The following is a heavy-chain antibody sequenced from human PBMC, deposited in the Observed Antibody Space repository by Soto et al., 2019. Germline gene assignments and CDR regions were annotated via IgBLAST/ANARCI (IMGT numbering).Heavy chain of an antibody. CDR2: INAGNGNT. V-gene: IGHV1-3*01. CDR1: GYTFTSYA. Sequence: QVQLVQSGAEVKKPGASVKVSCKASGYTFTSYAMHWVRQAPGQRLEWMGWINAGNGNTKYSQKFQGRVTITRDPSASTAYMELSSLRSEDTAVYYCARNAPIVVVPAAMPTAFDPWGQGTLVTVSS. CDR3: ARNAPIVVVPAAMPTAFDP. J-gene: IGHJ5*02. D-gene: IGHD2-2*01.